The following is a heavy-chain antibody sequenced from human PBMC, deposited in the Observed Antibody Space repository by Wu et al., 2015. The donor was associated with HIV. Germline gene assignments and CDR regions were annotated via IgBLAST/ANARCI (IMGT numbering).Heavy chain of an antibody. V-gene: IGHV1-69*13. Sequence: QVQLEQSGAEMKKPGSSMKVSCKASGGIFSNFGVSWVRQAPGHGPEWMGGIIPMFKTANYAREFRGRVTITADESTSTIYLEMRGLRSGDTAMYYCARSMASWSRWGLRLEGAFDIWGQGTMVTVSS. CDR3: ARSMASWSRWGLRLEGAFDI. CDR1: GGIFSNFG. J-gene: IGHJ3*02. D-gene: IGHD6-19*01. CDR2: IIPMFKTA.